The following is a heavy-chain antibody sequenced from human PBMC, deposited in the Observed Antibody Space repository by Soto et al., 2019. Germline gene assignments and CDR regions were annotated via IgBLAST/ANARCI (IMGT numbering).Heavy chain of an antibody. Sequence: SLRLSCAASGFTFSSYGMHWVRQAPGKGLEWVAVISYDGSNKYYADSVKGRFTISRDNSKNTLYLQMNSLRAEDTAVYYCANSGYYDFWSGYYTRDYYYGMDVWGQGTTVTVSS. J-gene: IGHJ6*02. CDR2: ISYDGSNK. D-gene: IGHD3-3*01. V-gene: IGHV3-30*18. CDR1: GFTFSSYG. CDR3: ANSGYYDFWSGYYTRDYYYGMDV.